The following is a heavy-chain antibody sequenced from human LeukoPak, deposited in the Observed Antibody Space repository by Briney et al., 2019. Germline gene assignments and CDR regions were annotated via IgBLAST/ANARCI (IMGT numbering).Heavy chain of an antibody. V-gene: IGHV1-69*13. CDR1: GGTFSSYA. CDR2: IIPIFGRA. D-gene: IGHD3-10*01. Sequence: AASVKVSCKASGGTFSSYAISWVRQAPGQGLEWMGGIIPIFGRANYAQKFQGRVTITADESTSTAYMELSSLRSEDTAVYYCASDKEGSGSYLDAFDIWGQGTMVTVSS. J-gene: IGHJ3*02. CDR3: ASDKEGSGSYLDAFDI.